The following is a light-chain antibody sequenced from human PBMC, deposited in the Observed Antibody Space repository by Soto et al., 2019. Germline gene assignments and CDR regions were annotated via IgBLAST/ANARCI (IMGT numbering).Light chain of an antibody. CDR1: SSDVGGYNF. CDR2: DVS. V-gene: IGLV2-14*01. CDR3: SSYTSSSTVV. J-gene: IGLJ2*01. Sequence: QSALTQRASVSGSPGQSITISCTGTSSDVGGYNFVSWYQQHPGTAPKLMIYDVSNRPSGVSNRFSGSKSGNTASLTSSGLQPEDEADYYCSSYTSSSTVVFGAGTQLTVL.